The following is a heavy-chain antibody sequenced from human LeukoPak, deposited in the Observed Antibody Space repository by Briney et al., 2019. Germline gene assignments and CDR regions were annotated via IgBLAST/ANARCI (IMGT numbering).Heavy chain of an antibody. V-gene: IGHV3-64D*06. CDR1: GFTFSSYA. Sequence: GSPRLSCSASGFTFSSYAMHWVRQAPGKGLEYVSLISSNGGSTYYADSVKGRFTISRDNSKNTLYLEMSSLRVEDTAVYYCVKGLPGYGGHLDYWGQGTLVTVSS. D-gene: IGHD6-13*01. CDR3: VKGLPGYGGHLDY. J-gene: IGHJ4*02. CDR2: ISSNGGST.